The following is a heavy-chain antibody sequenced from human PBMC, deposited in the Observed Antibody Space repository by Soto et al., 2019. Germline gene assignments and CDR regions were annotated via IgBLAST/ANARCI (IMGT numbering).Heavy chain of an antibody. CDR3: AIYSSGWYPLDY. V-gene: IGHV3-30*03. CDR1: GFTFSSYG. CDR2: ISYDGSNK. Sequence: QVQLVEAGGGVVQPGRSLRLSCAASGFTFSSYGMHWVRQAPGTGLEWVAVISYDGSNKYYADSVKGRFTISSDNSKNTLYLQMNSLRAEDTAVYYCAIYSSGWYPLDYWGKGTLVTVSS. J-gene: IGHJ4*02. D-gene: IGHD6-19*01.